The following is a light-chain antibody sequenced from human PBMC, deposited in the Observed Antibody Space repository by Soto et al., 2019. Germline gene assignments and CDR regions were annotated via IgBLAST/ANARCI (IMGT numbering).Light chain of an antibody. Sequence: EIVLTQSPGTLSLSPGERATLSCRASQSVSSNYLAWYQRKPGQAPRLLIYGASSRAIDIPNRFRGSGSGTDSTLTITRLEPEDFAVYYCQQYGSSPPTFGQGTKVEI. CDR1: QSVSSNY. V-gene: IGKV3-20*01. CDR3: QQYGSSPPT. CDR2: GAS. J-gene: IGKJ1*01.